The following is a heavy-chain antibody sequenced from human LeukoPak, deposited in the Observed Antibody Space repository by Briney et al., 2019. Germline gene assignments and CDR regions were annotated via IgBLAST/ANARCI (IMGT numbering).Heavy chain of an antibody. J-gene: IGHJ5*02. CDR2: IDYSGST. D-gene: IGHD3-10*01. Sequence: GSLRLSCAASGFTFSSYSTNWVRQAPGKGLEWIGYIDYSGSTNYNPSIKSRVTISVDTSKNQFSLKLSSVIAADTAVYYCARDRAYGSGKYWFDPWGQGTLVTVSS. V-gene: IGHV4-59*01. CDR1: GFTFSSYS. CDR3: ARDRAYGSGKYWFDP.